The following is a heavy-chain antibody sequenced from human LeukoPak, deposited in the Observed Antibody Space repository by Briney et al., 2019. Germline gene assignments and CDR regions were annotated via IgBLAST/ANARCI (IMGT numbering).Heavy chain of an antibody. D-gene: IGHD3-22*01. V-gene: IGHV4-59*08. Sequence: SGTLSLTCAVSGYSINSYYWTWIRQPPGKGLEWIGHIYYSGSTNYKPSLKSRVSISVDTSKNQFSLRLSSVTAADTAVYFCARLRDYESSGYYPPHFDYWGQGTLVTVSS. CDR2: IYYSGST. CDR1: GYSINSYY. CDR3: ARLRDYESSGYYPPHFDY. J-gene: IGHJ4*02.